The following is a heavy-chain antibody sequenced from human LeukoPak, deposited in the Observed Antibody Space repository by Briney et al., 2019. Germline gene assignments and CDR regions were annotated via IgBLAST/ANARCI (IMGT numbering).Heavy chain of an antibody. D-gene: IGHD3-10*01. V-gene: IGHV4-34*01. Sequence: SETLSLTCAVYGGSFSGYYWSWIRQPPGKGLEWIGSIYYSGSTYYNPSLKSRVTISVDTSKNQFSLKLSSVTAADTAVYYCANPTMVRGVIGHDAFDIWGQGTMVTVSS. CDR3: ANPTMVRGVIGHDAFDI. CDR1: GGSFSGYY. J-gene: IGHJ3*02. CDR2: IYYSGST.